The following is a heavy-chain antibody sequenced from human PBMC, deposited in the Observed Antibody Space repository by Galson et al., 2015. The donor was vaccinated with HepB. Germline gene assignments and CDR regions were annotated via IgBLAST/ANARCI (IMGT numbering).Heavy chain of an antibody. CDR3: AREAFRGYSYGYVGY. J-gene: IGHJ4*02. D-gene: IGHD5-18*01. CDR1: GFTFSSYA. CDR2: ISYDGSNK. V-gene: IGHV3-30-3*01. Sequence: SLRLSCAASGFTFSSYAMHWVRQAPGKGLEWVAVISYDGSNKYYADSVKGRFTISRDNSKNTLYLQMNSLRAEDTAVYYCAREAFRGYSYGYVGYWGQGTLVTVSS.